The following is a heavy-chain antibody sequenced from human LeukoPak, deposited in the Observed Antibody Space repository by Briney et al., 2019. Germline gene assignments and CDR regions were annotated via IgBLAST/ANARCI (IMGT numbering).Heavy chain of an antibody. V-gene: IGHV4-61*02. CDR1: GGSISSGGYY. Sequence: SETLSLTCTVSGGSISSGGYYWSWIRQPAGKGLEWIGRIYTSGSTNYNPSLKSRVTMSLDTSKNQFSLKLRSLTAADTAVYYCARGGVSAAIPNDWFDPWGQGTLVTVSS. D-gene: IGHD2-2*01. CDR2: IYTSGST. CDR3: ARGGVSAAIPNDWFDP. J-gene: IGHJ5*02.